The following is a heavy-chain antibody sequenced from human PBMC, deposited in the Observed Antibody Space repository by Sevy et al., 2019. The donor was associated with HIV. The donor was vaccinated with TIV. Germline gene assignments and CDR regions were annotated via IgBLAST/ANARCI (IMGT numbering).Heavy chain of an antibody. Sequence: GSLRLSCAVYGGSFSGYYWSWIRQPPGKGLEWIGEINHSGSTNYNPSLKSRVTISVDTSKNQFSLKLSSVTAADTAVYYCARGGRDIVATIKTYGMDVWGQGTTVTVSS. CDR1: GGSFSGYY. CDR3: ARGGRDIVATIKTYGMDV. D-gene: IGHD5-12*01. J-gene: IGHJ6*02. V-gene: IGHV4-34*01. CDR2: INHSGST.